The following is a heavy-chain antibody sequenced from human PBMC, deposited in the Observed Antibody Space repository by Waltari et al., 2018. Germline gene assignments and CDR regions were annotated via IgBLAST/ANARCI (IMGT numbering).Heavy chain of an antibody. D-gene: IGHD3-10*01. V-gene: IGHV3-15*01. CDR1: GMSRHPFKRAY. J-gene: IGHJ4*02. CDR2: IKTDSEGAAT. CDR3: VTDRGDFDY. Sequence: VQLVESGGGLVQPGGSLRLSCGVSGMSRHPFKRAYMRWVRRAPTRGLEWIGRIKTDSEGAATEFAAPVKGRFSISRDDSKKTLYLQLSSLEKDDTAVYYCVTDRGDFDYWGQGTLVTVSS.